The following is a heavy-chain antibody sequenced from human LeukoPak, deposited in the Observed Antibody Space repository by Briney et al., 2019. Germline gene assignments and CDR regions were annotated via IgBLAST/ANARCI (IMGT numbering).Heavy chain of an antibody. CDR1: GGSFSGYY. CDR3: ARLVVVTAIPPPNWFDP. CDR2: INHSGST. V-gene: IGHV4-34*01. Sequence: SETLSLTCAVYGGSFSGYYWSWIRQPPGKGLEWIGEINHSGSTNYNPSPKSRVTISVDTSKNQFSLKLSSVTAADTAVYYCARLVVVTAIPPPNWFDPWGQGTLVTVSS. D-gene: IGHD2-21*02. J-gene: IGHJ5*02.